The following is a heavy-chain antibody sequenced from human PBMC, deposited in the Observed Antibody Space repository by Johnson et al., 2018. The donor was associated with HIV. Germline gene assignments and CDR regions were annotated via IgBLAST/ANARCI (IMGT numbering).Heavy chain of an antibody. V-gene: IGHV3-30-3*01. Sequence: QVQPVESGGGVVQPGRSLRLSCSASGFTFSSYAMHWVRQAPGKGLEWVAVISYDGSNTYYADSVKGRFTISRDSSKNMLYLQMNSLRTEDTAVYYCARPVIAADDAFDIWGQGTMVTVSS. J-gene: IGHJ3*02. D-gene: IGHD6-13*01. CDR3: ARPVIAADDAFDI. CDR2: ISYDGSNT. CDR1: GFTFSSYA.